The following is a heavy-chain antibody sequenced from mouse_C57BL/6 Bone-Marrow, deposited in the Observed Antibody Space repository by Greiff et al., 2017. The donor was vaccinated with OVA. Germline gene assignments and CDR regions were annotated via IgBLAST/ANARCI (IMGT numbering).Heavy chain of an antibody. CDR1: GYTFTSYW. CDR3: AKNGYDDAY. J-gene: IGHJ3*01. D-gene: IGHD2-2*01. V-gene: IGHV1-64*01. Sequence: QVQLKQPGAELVKPGASVKLSCKASGYTFTSYWMHWVKQRPGQGLEWIGMIHPNSGSTNYNEKFKSKATLTVDKSSSTAYMQLSSLTSEDSAVYYCAKNGYDDAYWGQGTLVTVSA. CDR2: IHPNSGST.